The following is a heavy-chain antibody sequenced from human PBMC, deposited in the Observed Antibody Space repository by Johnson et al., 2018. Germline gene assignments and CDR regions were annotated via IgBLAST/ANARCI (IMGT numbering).Heavy chain of an antibody. CDR3: ARDRHNPYDYGAHVTTGMDY. CDR2: INSDGSST. D-gene: IGHD3-16*01. Sequence: VQLQESGGGLAQPGGSLRLSCAASGFTFSSNWMHWVRQAPGKGVVWVSRINSDGSSTRYVDSVKGRFTISRDNAKNTLYLKMNSLGAEDTAVYYCARDRHNPYDYGAHVTTGMDYWGQVSLVTVSS. CDR1: GFTFSSNW. V-gene: IGHV3-74*01. J-gene: IGHJ4*02.